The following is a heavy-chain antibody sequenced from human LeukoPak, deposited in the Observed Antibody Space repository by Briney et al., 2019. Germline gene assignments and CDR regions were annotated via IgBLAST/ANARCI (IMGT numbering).Heavy chain of an antibody. CDR1: GFTFSNYG. CDR2: MTYDGTHK. Sequence: GGSLRLSCAASGFTFSNYGLHWVRQAPGKGLEWVAFMTYDGTHKYYADSARGRFTISRDNSKNTLFLQMNSLRTEDTAVYYCAKDFGYGDCFDYWGQGTVVTVSS. J-gene: IGHJ4*02. D-gene: IGHD4-17*01. V-gene: IGHV3-30*18. CDR3: AKDFGYGDCFDY.